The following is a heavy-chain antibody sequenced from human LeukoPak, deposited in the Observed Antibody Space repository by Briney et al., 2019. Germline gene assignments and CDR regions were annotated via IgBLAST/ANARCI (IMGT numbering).Heavy chain of an antibody. D-gene: IGHD3-3*01. CDR1: GFTFSSYS. V-gene: IGHV3-48*01. CDR3: AKGDDYDFWSGYAYYFDY. Sequence: GGSLRLSCAASGFTFSSYSMNWVRQAPGKGLELISYINDGSTTIYYADSVKGRFTISRDNAKNSLYLQMNSLRAEDTAVYYCAKGDDYDFWSGYAYYFDYWGQGTLVTVSS. CDR2: INDGSTTI. J-gene: IGHJ4*02.